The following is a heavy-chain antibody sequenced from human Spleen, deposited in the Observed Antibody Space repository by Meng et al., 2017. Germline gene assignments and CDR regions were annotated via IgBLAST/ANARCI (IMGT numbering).Heavy chain of an antibody. CDR3: ARDVGRGDLTPYYFDY. CDR1: GFTFRNYE. J-gene: IGHJ4*02. CDR2: VSGSGYTI. Sequence: GESLKISCAASGFTFRNYEMNWVRQAPGKGLEWVSYVSGSGYTIYYADSVKGRFTISRDNAKNSLYLQMNSLRVEDTAVYYCARDVGRGDLTPYYFDYWGQGTLVTVSS. D-gene: IGHD2-21*02. V-gene: IGHV3-48*03.